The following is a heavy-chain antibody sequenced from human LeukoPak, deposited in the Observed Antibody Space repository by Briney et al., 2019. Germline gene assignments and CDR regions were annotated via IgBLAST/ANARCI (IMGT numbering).Heavy chain of an antibody. CDR2: ISGSGGST. V-gene: IGHV3-23*01. CDR1: GFTFSSYA. Sequence: GGSLRLSCAAFGFTFSSYAMSWVRQAPGKGLQWVSAISGSGGSTYYADSVKGRFTISRDNSKNTLYLQMNSLRAEDTAVYYCPKPDYGSGSYGFFDYWGQGTLVTVSS. CDR3: PKPDYGSGSYGFFDY. J-gene: IGHJ4*02. D-gene: IGHD3-10*01.